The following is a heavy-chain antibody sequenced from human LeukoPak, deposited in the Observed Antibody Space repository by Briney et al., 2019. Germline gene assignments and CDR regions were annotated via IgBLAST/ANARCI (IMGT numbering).Heavy chain of an antibody. CDR3: ARASSLSQRAFDI. Sequence: GGSLRLSCAASGFTFDDYGMSWVRQAPGKGLEWVSDINWNGGSTGYADSVRGRFTISRDNVKNSLYLQMNSLRAEDTAFFYRARASSLSQRAFDIWGQGTMVTVSS. V-gene: IGHV3-20*04. CDR2: INWNGGST. J-gene: IGHJ3*02. D-gene: IGHD1-26*01. CDR1: GFTFDDYG.